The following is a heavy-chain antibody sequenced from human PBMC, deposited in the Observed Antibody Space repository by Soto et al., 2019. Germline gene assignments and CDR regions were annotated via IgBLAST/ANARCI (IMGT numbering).Heavy chain of an antibody. CDR3: ARHSIAAAAGMDV. D-gene: IGHD6-13*01. CDR2: IYPGDSDT. CDR1: GYRFPSYW. V-gene: IGHV5-51*01. J-gene: IGHJ6*02. Sequence: GEYLMLSCQGSGYRFPSYWIGWVRQMPGKGLEWMGIIYPGDSDTRYSPSFQGQVTISADKSISTAYLQWSSLKASDTAMYYCARHSIAAAAGMDVWGQGTTVTVSS.